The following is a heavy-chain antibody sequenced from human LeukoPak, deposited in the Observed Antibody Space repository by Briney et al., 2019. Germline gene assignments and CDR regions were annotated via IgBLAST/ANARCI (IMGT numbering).Heavy chain of an antibody. CDR3: AKGGSTVVTYYFDY. D-gene: IGHD4-23*01. J-gene: IGHJ4*02. Sequence: AGGSLRLSCAASGFTFSSYGMHWVRQAPGKGLEWVAVIWYDGSNKYYADSVKGRFTISRDNSKNTLYLQMNSLRAEDTAVYYCAKGGSTVVTYYFDYWGQGTLVTVSS. V-gene: IGHV3-30*02. CDR1: GFTFSSYG. CDR2: IWYDGSNK.